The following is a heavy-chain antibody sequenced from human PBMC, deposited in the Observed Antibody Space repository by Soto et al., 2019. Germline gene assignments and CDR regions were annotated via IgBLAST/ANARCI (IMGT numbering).Heavy chain of an antibody. J-gene: IGHJ5*02. CDR2: INPSGGST. CDR3: ARDAPRDAIFGVVIIRGWFDP. D-gene: IGHD3-3*01. V-gene: IGHV1-46*01. Sequence: ASVKVSCKASGYTFTSYYMHWVRQAPGQGLEWMGIINPSGGSTSYAQKFQGRVTMTRDTSTSTVYMELSSLRPEDTAVYYCARDAPRDAIFGVVIIRGWFDPWGQGTLVTVSS. CDR1: GYTFTSYY.